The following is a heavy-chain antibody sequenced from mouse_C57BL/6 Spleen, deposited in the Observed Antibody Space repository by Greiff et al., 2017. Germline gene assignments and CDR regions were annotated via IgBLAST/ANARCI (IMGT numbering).Heavy chain of an antibody. Sequence: EVNVVESEGGLVQPGSSMKLSCTASGFTFSDYYMAWVRQVPEKGLEWVANINYDGSSTYYLDSLKSRFIISRDNAKNILYLQMSSLKSEDTATYYCARDPGRAYFDYWGQGTTLTVSS. J-gene: IGHJ2*01. CDR3: ARDPGRAYFDY. CDR1: GFTFSDYY. V-gene: IGHV5-16*01. CDR2: INYDGSST.